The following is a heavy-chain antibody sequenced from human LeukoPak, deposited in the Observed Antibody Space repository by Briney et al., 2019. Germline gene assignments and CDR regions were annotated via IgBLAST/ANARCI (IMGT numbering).Heavy chain of an antibody. J-gene: IGHJ4*02. D-gene: IGHD5-18*01. V-gene: IGHV4-34*01. CDR2: INHSGST. Sequence: SETLSLTCAVYGGSFSGYYWSWIRQPPGKGLEWVGEINHSGSTNYNPSLKSRVTISVDTSKNQFSLKLSSVTAADTAVYYCARHRGYSYGVDYWGQGTLVTVSS. CDR3: ARHRGYSYGVDY. CDR1: GGSFSGYY.